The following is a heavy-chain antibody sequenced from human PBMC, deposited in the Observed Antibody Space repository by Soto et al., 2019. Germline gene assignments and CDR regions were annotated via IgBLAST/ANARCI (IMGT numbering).Heavy chain of an antibody. J-gene: IGHJ4*02. CDR1: GGSVSRNSVA. CDR3: VRLIGNSWLDY. D-gene: IGHD6-13*01. V-gene: IGHV6-1*01. Sequence: TLLLSSAISGGSVSRNSVAGTWIRQAPSSCLEWLGRTYYRSKWYNDYAVSVESRITINADTSKNQFFLQLNSVIPEDTAVYYCVRLIGNSWLDYWGQGTLVTVSS. CDR2: TYYRSKWYN.